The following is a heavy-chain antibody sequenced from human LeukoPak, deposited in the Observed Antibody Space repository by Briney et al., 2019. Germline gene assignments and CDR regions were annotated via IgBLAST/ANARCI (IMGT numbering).Heavy chain of an antibody. V-gene: IGHV3-23*01. CDR2: ISGRGHIT. Sequence: GGSLRLSCAASGFTFSSYAMSWVRQAPGKGLEWVSDISGRGHITDYADSVKGRFTISRDNSKNTLYLQMNSLRAEDTAVYYCAKDSCGGDCYSYYYYYMDVWGKGTTVTVSS. CDR1: GFTFSSYA. J-gene: IGHJ6*03. D-gene: IGHD2-21*01. CDR3: AKDSCGGDCYSYYYYYMDV.